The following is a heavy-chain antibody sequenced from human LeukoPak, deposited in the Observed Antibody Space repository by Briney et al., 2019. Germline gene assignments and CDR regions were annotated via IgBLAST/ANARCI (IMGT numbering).Heavy chain of an antibody. D-gene: IGHD1-26*01. CDR1: GGSISSYY. CDR2: IYTSGST. J-gene: IGHJ6*03. CDR3: ASTVGATHYYYYYMDV. Sequence: MSSETLSLTCTVSGGSISSYYWSWIRQPAGKGLEWIGRIYTSGSTNYNPSLKSRVTISVDTSKNQFSLKLSSVTAADTAVYYCASTVGATHYYYYYMDVWGKGTTVTVSS. V-gene: IGHV4-4*07.